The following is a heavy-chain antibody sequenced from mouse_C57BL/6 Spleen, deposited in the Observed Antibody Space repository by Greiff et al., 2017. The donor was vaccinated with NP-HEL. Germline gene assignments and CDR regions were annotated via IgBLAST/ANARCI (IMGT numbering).Heavy chain of an antibody. CDR3: ARRDYYDYDDGYYFDY. J-gene: IGHJ2*01. V-gene: IGHV1-42*01. D-gene: IGHD2-4*01. CDR1: GYSFTGYY. Sequence: EVQLQQSGPELVKPGASVKISCKASGYSFTGYYMNWVKQSPEKSLEWIGEINPSTGGTTYNQKFKAKATLTVDKSSSTAYMQRKSLTSEDSAVYYCARRDYYDYDDGYYFDYWGQGTTLTVAS. CDR2: INPSTGGT.